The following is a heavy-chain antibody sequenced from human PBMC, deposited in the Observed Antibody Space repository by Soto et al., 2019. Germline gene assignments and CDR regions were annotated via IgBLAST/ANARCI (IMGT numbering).Heavy chain of an antibody. D-gene: IGHD1-26*01. V-gene: IGHV3-30*18. CDR2: ISYDGSNK. Sequence: XESLSLSFAASGFTFSSYGMHWVRQAPGKGLEWVAVISYDGSNKYYADSVKGRFTISRDNSKNTLYLQMNSLRAEDTAVYYCAEVASSGSYDSYYYYGMDVWGQGTTVTVSS. CDR1: GFTFSSYG. CDR3: AEVASSGSYDSYYYYGMDV. J-gene: IGHJ6*02.